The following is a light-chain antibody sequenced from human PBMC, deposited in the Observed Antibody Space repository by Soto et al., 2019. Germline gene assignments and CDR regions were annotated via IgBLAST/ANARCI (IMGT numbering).Light chain of an antibody. J-gene: IGKJ4*01. CDR2: DAS. Sequence: EIVLTQSPATLSLSAGERATLSCRASQSVSGFLVWYQQKPGQAPRVLIYDASNRATGIPARFSGSGSGTDFTLTISSLEPEDSAVYYCQQRYNWPLTFGGGTKVDI. CDR1: QSVSGF. V-gene: IGKV3-11*01. CDR3: QQRYNWPLT.